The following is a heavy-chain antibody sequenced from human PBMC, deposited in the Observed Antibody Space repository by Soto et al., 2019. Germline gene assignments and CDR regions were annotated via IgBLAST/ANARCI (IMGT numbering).Heavy chain of an antibody. V-gene: IGHV3-21*04. CDR2: ISSSSGCT. Sequence: GGSLRLSCAASGFTFSSYSMNWVRQAPGKGLEWVSSISSSSGCTYYADSVKGRFTISRDNSKNSLYLQMNSLRAEDTAVYYCAKDQGCSSTSCPLAMDVWGKGTTVTVSS. D-gene: IGHD2-2*01. CDR1: GFTFSSYS. J-gene: IGHJ6*03. CDR3: AKDQGCSSTSCPLAMDV.